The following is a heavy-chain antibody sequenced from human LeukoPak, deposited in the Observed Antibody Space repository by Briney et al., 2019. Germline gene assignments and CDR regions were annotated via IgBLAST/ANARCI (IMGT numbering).Heavy chain of an antibody. J-gene: IGHJ4*02. D-gene: IGHD3-10*01. V-gene: IGHV3-30-3*01. CDR3: AKDFSSGGESFDY. CDR1: GFTFSSYA. CDR2: ISYDGSNK. Sequence: GRSLRLSCAASGFTFSSYAMHWVRQAPGKGLEWVAVISYDGSNKYYADSVKGRFTISRDNSKNTLYLQMNSLRAEDTAVYYCAKDFSSGGESFDYWGQGTLVTVSS.